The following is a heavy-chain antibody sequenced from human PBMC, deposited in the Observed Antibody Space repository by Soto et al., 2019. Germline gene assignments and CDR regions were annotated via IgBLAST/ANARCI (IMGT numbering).Heavy chain of an antibody. D-gene: IGHD3-9*01. V-gene: IGHV1-2*04. CDR1: GYTFTGYY. J-gene: IGHJ6*02. Sequence: ASVKVSCKASGYTFTGYYMHWVRQAPGQGLEWMGWINPNSGGTNYAQKFQGWVTMTRDTSISTAYMELSRLRSDDTAVYYCARDHRYVILTGRQYYYYYGMDVWGQGTTVTVSS. CDR3: ARDHRYVILTGRQYYYYYGMDV. CDR2: INPNSGGT.